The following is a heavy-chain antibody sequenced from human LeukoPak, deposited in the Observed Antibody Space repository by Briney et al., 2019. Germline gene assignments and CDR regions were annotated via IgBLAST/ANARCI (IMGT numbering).Heavy chain of an antibody. CDR2: ISYDGSNK. V-gene: IGHV3-30*04. Sequence: GGSLRLSCAASGFTFSSYAMHWVRQAPGKGLEWVAVISYDGSNKYYADSVKGRFTISRDNSKNTLYLQMNSLRAEDTAVYYCARDSPYSQQQLAYYFGYWGQGTLVTVSS. J-gene: IGHJ4*02. CDR1: GFTFSSYA. D-gene: IGHD6-13*01. CDR3: ARDSPYSQQQLAYYFGY.